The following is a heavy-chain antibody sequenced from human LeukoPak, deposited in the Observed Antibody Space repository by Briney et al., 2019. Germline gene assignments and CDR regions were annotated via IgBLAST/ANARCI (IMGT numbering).Heavy chain of an antibody. CDR3: AKDQLYGDYFDY. D-gene: IGHD4-17*01. J-gene: IGHJ4*02. V-gene: IGHV3-11*01. CDR2: ISSSGSTI. CDR1: GFTFSDYY. Sequence: GGSLRLSCAASGFTFSDYYMSWIRQAPGKGLEWVSYISSSGSTIYYADSVKGRFTISRDNAKNSLYLQMNSLRAEDTAVYYCAKDQLYGDYFDYWGQGTLVTVSS.